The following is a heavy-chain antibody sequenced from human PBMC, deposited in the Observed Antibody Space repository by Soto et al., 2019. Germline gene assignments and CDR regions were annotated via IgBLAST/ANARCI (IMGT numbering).Heavy chain of an antibody. CDR2: ISPNSGAT. Sequence: QAQLVQSGAEVKKPGASVKVSCKASGYSFTAYYMHWVRQAPGQGLEWMGWISPNSGATNYAQKFQGWVTMTRDTAINTGYMELSMLTSDDTAVYYGARAGADYFDYWGQGPLVTVSS. D-gene: IGHD7-27*01. V-gene: IGHV1-2*04. CDR1: GYSFTAYY. CDR3: ARAGADYFDY. J-gene: IGHJ4*02.